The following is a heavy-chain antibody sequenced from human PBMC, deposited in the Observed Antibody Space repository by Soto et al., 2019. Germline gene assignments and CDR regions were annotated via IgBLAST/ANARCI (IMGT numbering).Heavy chain of an antibody. V-gene: IGHV3-21*01. CDR3: ARGPRFQLLPLES. CDR2: ISDTSDYI. CDR1: GFTFSTSN. Sequence: EVRLVESGGRLVKPGWSLRLSCIASGFTFSTSNMNWVRQAPGKGLEWVASISDTSDYIYHTDSVKGRFTISRDNAKNSLYLQMNSLGADDTAIYYCARGPRFQLLPLESWGQGTLVTVSS. D-gene: IGHD1-1*01. J-gene: IGHJ4*02.